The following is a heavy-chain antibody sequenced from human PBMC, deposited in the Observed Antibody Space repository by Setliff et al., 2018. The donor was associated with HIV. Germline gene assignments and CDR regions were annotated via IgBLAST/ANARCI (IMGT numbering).Heavy chain of an antibody. J-gene: IGHJ4*02. CDR2: INHSGST. V-gene: IGHV4-34*01. CDR3: AREQWTVRRGYFDS. D-gene: IGHD6-19*01. CDR1: SGSFSGYY. Sequence: SETLSLTCAVYSGSFSGYYWSWIRQPPGKGLEWIGEINHSGSTNYNPSLKSRVTISIDTSKNQFSVKLNFVTAADTAVYYCAREQWTVRRGYFDSWGQGIMVTVSS.